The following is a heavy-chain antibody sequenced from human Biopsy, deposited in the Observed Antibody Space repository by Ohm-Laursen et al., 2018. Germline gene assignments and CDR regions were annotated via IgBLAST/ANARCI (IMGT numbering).Heavy chain of an antibody. J-gene: IGHJ3*01. D-gene: IGHD2/OR15-2a*01. Sequence: SETLSLTCTVSGASVSSGSYDWSWIRQPPGKGLEWIGNIYNDVSTKYNPSLRSRVTISADKSTNQFSLKLRSVTAADTAVYYCARGYAGLYGAFDFWGQGTVVTVAS. CDR1: GASVSSGSYD. CDR3: ARGYAGLYGAFDF. CDR2: IYNDVST. V-gene: IGHV4-61*01.